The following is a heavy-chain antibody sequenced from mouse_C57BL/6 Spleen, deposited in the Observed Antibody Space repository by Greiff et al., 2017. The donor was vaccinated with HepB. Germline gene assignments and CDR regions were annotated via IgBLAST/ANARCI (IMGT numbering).Heavy chain of an antibody. D-gene: IGHD1-1*01. Sequence: QVQLQQPGAELVMPGASVKLSCKASGYTFTSYWMPWVKLRPGQGLEWIGEIDPSDSYTNSNQKFTGKSTLTVDKSSSTAYMQLSSLTSEDSAVYYCASGTSSYGYFDYWGQGTTLTVSS. CDR1: GYTFTSYW. CDR2: IDPSDSYT. J-gene: IGHJ2*01. CDR3: ASGTSSYGYFDY. V-gene: IGHV1-69*01.